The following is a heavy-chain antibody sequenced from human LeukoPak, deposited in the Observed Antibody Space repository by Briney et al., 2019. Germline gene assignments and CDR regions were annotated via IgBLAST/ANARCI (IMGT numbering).Heavy chain of an antibody. CDR2: INPNSGGT. D-gene: IGHD2-2*01. J-gene: IGHJ5*02. CDR3: AREGLWKYCSSTSCYEEWFDP. CDR1: GYTFTGYY. Sequence: GASVKVSCKASGYTFTGYYMHWVRQAPGQGLEWMGWINPNSGGTNYAQKLQGRVTMTTDTSTSTAYMELRSLRSDDTAVYYCAREGLWKYCSSTSCYEEWFDPWGQGTLVTVSS. V-gene: IGHV1-2*02.